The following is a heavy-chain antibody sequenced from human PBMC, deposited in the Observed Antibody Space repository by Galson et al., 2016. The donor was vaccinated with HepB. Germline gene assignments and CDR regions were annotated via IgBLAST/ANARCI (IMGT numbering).Heavy chain of an antibody. CDR2: IYHDGST. CDR3: ARPTLTNRKAFDI. D-gene: IGHD1-1*01. Sequence: SETLSLTCTVSGDSIRSYYWNWIRQPPGKGLEWIGYIYHDGSTNSNPSLKSRVAISVDTSKNQFSLRLSSVTAADTAVYYCARPTLTNRKAFDIWGQGTMVSVSS. V-gene: IGHV4-59*01. J-gene: IGHJ3*02. CDR1: GDSIRSYY.